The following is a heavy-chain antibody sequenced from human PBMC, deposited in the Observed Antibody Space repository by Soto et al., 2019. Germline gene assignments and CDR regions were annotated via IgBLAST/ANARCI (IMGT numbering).Heavy chain of an antibody. CDR1: GYTFTSYS. V-gene: IGHV1-3*01. J-gene: IGHJ4*02. Sequence: ASVKASCKASGYTFTSYSMHWVRQAPGQRLEWMGWINAGNGNTKYSQKFQGRVTITRDTSASTAYMELSSLRSEDTALYYCARGPGGPDGPGDYWGQGTLVTVSS. CDR2: INAGNGNT. CDR3: ARGPGGPDGPGDY. D-gene: IGHD2-15*01.